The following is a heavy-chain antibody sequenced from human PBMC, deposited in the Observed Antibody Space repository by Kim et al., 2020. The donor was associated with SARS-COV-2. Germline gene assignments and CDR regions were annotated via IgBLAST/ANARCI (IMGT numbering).Heavy chain of an antibody. CDR3: AKDDPATIWFGESHYFDY. CDR1: GFTFSSYA. J-gene: IGHJ4*02. D-gene: IGHD3-10*01. V-gene: IGHV3-23*01. Sequence: GGSLRLSCAASGFTFSSYAMSWVRQAPGKGLEWVSAISGSGGSTYYADSVKGRFTISRDNSKNTLYLQMNSLRAEDTAVYYCAKDDPATIWFGESHYFDYWGQGTLVTVSS. CDR2: ISGSGGST.